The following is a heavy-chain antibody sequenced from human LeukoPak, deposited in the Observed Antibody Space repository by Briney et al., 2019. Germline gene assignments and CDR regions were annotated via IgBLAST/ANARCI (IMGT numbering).Heavy chain of an antibody. V-gene: IGHV3-9*03. Sequence: GGSLRLSCAASGFTFDDYARHWVRQAPGKGLEWVSGISWNSGSIGYADSMKGRFTISRDNAKNSLYLQMNSLSAEDMALYYCAKAATIFGVVSPGFDYWGQGTLVTVSS. CDR1: GFTFDDYA. CDR3: AKAATIFGVVSPGFDY. D-gene: IGHD3-3*01. J-gene: IGHJ4*02. CDR2: ISWNSGSI.